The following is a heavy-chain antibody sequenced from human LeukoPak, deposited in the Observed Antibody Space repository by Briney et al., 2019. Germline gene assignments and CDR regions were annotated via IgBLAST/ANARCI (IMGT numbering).Heavy chain of an antibody. CDR1: GGSTSSFY. CDR2: ISYSEST. CDR3: ARAYNYYPN. J-gene: IGHJ4*02. D-gene: IGHD3-22*01. V-gene: IGHV4-59*01. Sequence: PSETLSLTCTVSGGSTSSFYWSWIRQPPGKGLEWIGFISYSESTNYNPSLKSRVTISVDTSKNQFSLKLSSVTTADTAVYYCARAYNYYPNWGQGTLVTVSS.